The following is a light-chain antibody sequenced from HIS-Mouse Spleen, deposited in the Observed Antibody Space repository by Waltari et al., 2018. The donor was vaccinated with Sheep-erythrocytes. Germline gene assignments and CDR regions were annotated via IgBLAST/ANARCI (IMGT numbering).Light chain of an antibody. CDR2: EGS. V-gene: IGLV2-23*01. Sequence: QSALTQPASVSGSPGQSITISCTGTSSYAGRYNLVSWYQQHPGKAPKLMIYEGSKRPSGVSNRFSGYKSGNTASLTISGLQAEDEADYYCCSYAGSSTLVFGGGTKLTVL. CDR3: CSYAGSSTLV. CDR1: SSYAGRYNL. J-gene: IGLJ2*01.